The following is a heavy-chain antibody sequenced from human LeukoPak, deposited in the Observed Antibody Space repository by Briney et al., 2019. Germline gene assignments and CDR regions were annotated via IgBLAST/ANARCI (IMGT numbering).Heavy chain of an antibody. J-gene: IGHJ6*03. CDR2: IKQDGSEK. D-gene: IGHD6-6*01. V-gene: IGHV3-7*01. Sequence: PGGSLRLSCAASGFTFDTYWMGWVRQAPGKGLEWVANIKQDGSEKDYVDSVKGRFTISRDNAKNSLYLQMNSLRAEDTAVYYCARNGSSGSSSFSFSYYYYYMDVWGKGTTVTVSS. CDR3: ARNGSSGSSSFSFSYYYYYMDV. CDR1: GFTFDTYW.